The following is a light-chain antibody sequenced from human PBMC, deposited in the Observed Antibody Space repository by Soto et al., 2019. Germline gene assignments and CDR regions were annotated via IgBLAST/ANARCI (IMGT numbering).Light chain of an antibody. Sequence: DIVMTQSPDSLAVSLGERATINCQSSQSVLYSSNNKNYLAWYQQKPGQPPKLLIYWASTRESGVPDRISGSGSGTEFTLTISGLQAEDVAVYYCQQYYSPPLTFGGGTKVEIK. CDR1: QSVLYSSNNKNY. V-gene: IGKV4-1*01. CDR3: QQYYSPPLT. J-gene: IGKJ4*01. CDR2: WAS.